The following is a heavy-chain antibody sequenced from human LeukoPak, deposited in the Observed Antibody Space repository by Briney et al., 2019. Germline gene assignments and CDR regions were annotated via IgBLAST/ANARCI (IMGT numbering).Heavy chain of an antibody. D-gene: IGHD5-24*01. J-gene: IGHJ4*02. V-gene: IGHV4-59*01. CDR3: ARGRLQLSY. Sequence: SETLSLTCTVSGGSISSYFWSWIRQPPGKGLEWIGYIYYSGSTNYNPSLKSRVTISVDTSNNQFSLKLSSVTAADTAVCYCARGRLQLSYWGQGTLVTVSS. CDR1: GGSISSYF. CDR2: IYYSGST.